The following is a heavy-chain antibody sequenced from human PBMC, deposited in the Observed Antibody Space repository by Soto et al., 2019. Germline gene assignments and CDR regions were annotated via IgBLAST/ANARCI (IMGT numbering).Heavy chain of an antibody. J-gene: IGHJ4*01. CDR3: AKERAIPPYYFDY. CDR1: GFNFSSYA. CDR2: ISGSGGST. D-gene: IGHD2-2*02. Sequence: EVQLLESGGGLVQPGGSLRLSCAASGFNFSSYAMSWVRQAPGKGLEWVSAISGSGGSTYYADSVKGRFTISRDNSKNTLYLQMNSLRAEDTAVYYCAKERAIPPYYFDYWXXXTLVTVSS. V-gene: IGHV3-23*01.